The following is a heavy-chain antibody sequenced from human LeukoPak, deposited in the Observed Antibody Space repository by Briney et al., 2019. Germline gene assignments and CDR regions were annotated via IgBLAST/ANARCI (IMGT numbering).Heavy chain of an antibody. J-gene: IGHJ4*02. Sequence: GESLKISCKGSGYSFPSYWIGRVRQMPGKGLEWMGRIDPSDSHINYSPSFQGHVTISVDKSISTAYLQWSSLRASDTAMYYCARQGRGSYRRDFDYWGQGTLVTVSS. V-gene: IGHV5-10-1*01. D-gene: IGHD1-26*01. CDR2: IDPSDSHI. CDR3: ARQGRGSYRRDFDY. CDR1: GYSFPSYW.